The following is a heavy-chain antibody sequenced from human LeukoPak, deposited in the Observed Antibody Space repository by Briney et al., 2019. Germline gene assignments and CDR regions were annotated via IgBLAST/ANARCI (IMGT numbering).Heavy chain of an antibody. D-gene: IGHD3-22*01. CDR1: GYSFATYW. CDR3: ARTNYYETSGWASGLSPFDM. J-gene: IGHJ3*02. CDR2: IYPVDSDT. Sequence: GASLKISCKGSGYSFATYWIAWVRQLPGKGLEWIGVIYPVDSDTRYSPSFQGQVTISVDKSTSTAYLQWSSLKASDTAMYYCARTNYYETSGWASGLSPFDMWGRGTMVTVSS. V-gene: IGHV5-51*01.